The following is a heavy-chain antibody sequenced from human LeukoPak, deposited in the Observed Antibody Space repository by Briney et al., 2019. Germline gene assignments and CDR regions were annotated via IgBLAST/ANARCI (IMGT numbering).Heavy chain of an antibody. J-gene: IGHJ4*02. V-gene: IGHV3-74*01. CDR2: INTDGSST. Sequence: PGGSLRLSCAASGFTFSSYWMHWVRQAPGKGLVWVSRINTDGSSTYYAGSVKGRFTISRDNSKNTLYLQMNSLRAEDTAVYYCAKDSRPLRLGPVDYWGQGTLVTVSS. CDR3: AKDSRPLRLGPVDY. D-gene: IGHD2/OR15-2a*01. CDR1: GFTFSSYW.